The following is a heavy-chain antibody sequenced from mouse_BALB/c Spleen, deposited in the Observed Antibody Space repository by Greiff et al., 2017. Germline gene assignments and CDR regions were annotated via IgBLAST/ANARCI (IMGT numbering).Heavy chain of an antibody. CDR2: ISSGSSTI. CDR1: GFTFSSFG. J-gene: IGHJ2*01. V-gene: IGHV5-17*02. Sequence: EVQGVESGGGLVQPGGSRKLSCAASGFTFSSFGMHWVRQAPEKGLEWVAYISSGSSTIYYADTVKGRFTISRDNPKNTLFLQMTSLRSEDTAMYYCARGGPYYFDYWGQGTTLTVSA. CDR3: ARGGPYYFDY.